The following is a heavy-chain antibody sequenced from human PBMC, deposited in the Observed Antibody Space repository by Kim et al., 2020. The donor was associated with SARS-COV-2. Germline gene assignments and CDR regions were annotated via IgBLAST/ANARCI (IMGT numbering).Heavy chain of an antibody. V-gene: IGHV3-64D*09. Sequence: DSVKGRFTISRDNSKNTLYLQMSSLRAEDTAVYYCVKDSITGTPNYYFDYWGQGTLVTVSS. J-gene: IGHJ4*02. CDR3: VKDSITGTPNYYFDY. D-gene: IGHD1-20*01.